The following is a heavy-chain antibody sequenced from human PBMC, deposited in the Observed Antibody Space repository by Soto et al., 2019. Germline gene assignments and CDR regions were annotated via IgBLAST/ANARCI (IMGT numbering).Heavy chain of an antibody. V-gene: IGHV1-18*01. D-gene: IGHD4-17*01. CDR2: IHTYNGNI. CDR3: ARDSDYIIAY. J-gene: IGHJ4*02. CDR1: GYTFTSYG. Sequence: ASVKVSCKASGYTFTSYGISWVRQAPGQGLEWVGWIHTYNGNINFAQKLQGRVTLTTDTSTSTAYMELRSLRSDDTAVYYCARDSDYIIAYWGQGTLVTVSS.